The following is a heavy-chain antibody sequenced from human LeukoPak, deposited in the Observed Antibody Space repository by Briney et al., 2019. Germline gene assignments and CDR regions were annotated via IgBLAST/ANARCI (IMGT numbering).Heavy chain of an antibody. D-gene: IGHD3-22*01. CDR2: INPSGGST. Sequence: ASVTVSCKASGYTFTSYYTHWVRQAPGQGLEWMGIINPSGGSTSYAQKFQGRVTMTRDTSTSTVYMELSSLRSEDTAVYYCARPEIEYYYDSSGYLPGDYWGQGTLVTVSS. V-gene: IGHV1-46*01. CDR3: ARPEIEYYYDSSGYLPGDY. CDR1: GYTFTSYY. J-gene: IGHJ4*02.